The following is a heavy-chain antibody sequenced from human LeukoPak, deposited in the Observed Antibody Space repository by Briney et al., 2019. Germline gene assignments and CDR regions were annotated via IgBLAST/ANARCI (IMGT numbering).Heavy chain of an antibody. CDR3: ARFSYYGGNNEGPWGFDY. V-gene: IGHV4-39*07. J-gene: IGHJ4*02. CDR2: INHSGST. CDR1: GGSISSSSYY. Sequence: SETLSLTCTVSGGSISSSSYYWGWIRQPPGKGLEWIGEINHSGSTNYNPSLKSRVTISVDTSKNQFSLKLSSVTAADTAVYYCARFSYYGGNNEGPWGFDYWGQGTLVTVSS. D-gene: IGHD4-23*01.